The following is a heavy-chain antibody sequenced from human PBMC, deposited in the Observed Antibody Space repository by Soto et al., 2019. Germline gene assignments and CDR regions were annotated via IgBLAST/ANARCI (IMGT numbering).Heavy chain of an antibody. Sequence: QVQLVQSGAEVKKPGASVKVSCKASGYTFTSYGISWVRQAPGQGLEWMGWISAYNGNTNYAKKLQGRVTMTTDTSTRSVDMELRSLRSDDTAVYYCARELCYYDSSGSPNAPADAFDIWGQGTMVTISS. CDR2: ISAYNGNT. D-gene: IGHD3-22*01. V-gene: IGHV1-18*01. CDR1: GYTFTSYG. J-gene: IGHJ3*02. CDR3: ARELCYYDSSGSPNAPADAFDI.